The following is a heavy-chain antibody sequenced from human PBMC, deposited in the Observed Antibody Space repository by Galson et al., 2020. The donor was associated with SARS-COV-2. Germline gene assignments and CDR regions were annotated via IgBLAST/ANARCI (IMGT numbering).Heavy chain of an antibody. V-gene: IGHV2-5*01. J-gene: IGHJ4*02. Sequence: ESGPTLVKPTQTLTLTCTFSGFSLSTSGVGVGWIRQPPGKALEWLALIYWNDDKRYSPSLKSRLTITKDTSKNQVVLTMTNMDPVDTATYYCAHSAPSSLTIFGVLIVKDYVDYWGQGTLVTVSS. CDR3: AHSAPSSLTIFGVLIVKDYVDY. CDR1: GFSLSTSGVG. D-gene: IGHD3-3*01. CDR2: IYWNDDK.